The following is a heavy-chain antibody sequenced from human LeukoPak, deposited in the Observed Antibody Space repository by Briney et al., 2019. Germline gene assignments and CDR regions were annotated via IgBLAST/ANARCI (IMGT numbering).Heavy chain of an antibody. D-gene: IGHD6-19*01. CDR2: ISYDGSNK. J-gene: IGHJ4*02. CDR3: AKYLRYSSGWYSIDY. Sequence: PGGSLRLSCAASGFTFSSYAMHWVRQAPGKGLEWVAAISYDGSNKYSADSVKGRFTISRDNSKNTLYLQMNSLRAEDTAVYYCAKYLRYSSGWYSIDYWGQGTLVTVSS. V-gene: IGHV3-30*04. CDR1: GFTFSSYA.